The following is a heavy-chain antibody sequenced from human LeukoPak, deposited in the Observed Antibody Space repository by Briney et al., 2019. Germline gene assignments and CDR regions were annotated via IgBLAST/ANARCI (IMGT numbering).Heavy chain of an antibody. CDR3: ARSTHYCSGGSGYRGYYYYYMDV. Sequence: GGSLRLSCAASGFTFSSYWMSWVRQAPGKGLEWVANIKQDGSEKYYVDSVKGRFTISRDNAKNSLYLQMNSLRAEDTAVYYCARSTHYCSGGSGYRGYYYYYMDVLGKGSTVTVSS. V-gene: IGHV3-7*01. CDR1: GFTFSSYW. CDR2: IKQDGSEK. D-gene: IGHD2-15*01. J-gene: IGHJ6*03.